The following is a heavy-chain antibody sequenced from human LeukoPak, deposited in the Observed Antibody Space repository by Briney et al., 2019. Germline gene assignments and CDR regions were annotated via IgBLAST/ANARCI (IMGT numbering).Heavy chain of an antibody. Sequence: GGSLRLSCAASGFPFSSYSMNWVRQAPGKGLEWVSYISSSSSTIYYADSVKGRFTISRDNAKNSLYLQMNSLRAEDTAVYYCARDNIVATTRNDYWGQGTLVTVSS. CDR1: GFPFSSYS. CDR3: ARDNIVATTRNDY. V-gene: IGHV3-48*01. J-gene: IGHJ4*02. D-gene: IGHD5-12*01. CDR2: ISSSSSTI.